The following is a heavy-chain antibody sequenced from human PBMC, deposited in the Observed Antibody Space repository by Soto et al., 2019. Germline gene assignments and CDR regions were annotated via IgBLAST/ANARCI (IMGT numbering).Heavy chain of an antibody. V-gene: IGHV1-3*01. CDR2: INAGNGYT. Sequence: ASVKVSCKASGYTFTKYGMHWVRQAPGQRLEWMGWINAGNGYTEYSQKSQGRVTITRDTSASIAYMELSSLRSEDTAVYYCAREIGAISTRLSYVYGGFHVSGQGTTVTVSS. J-gene: IGHJ6*02. CDR1: GYTFTKYG. CDR3: AREIGAISTRLSYVYGGFHV. D-gene: IGHD5-12*01.